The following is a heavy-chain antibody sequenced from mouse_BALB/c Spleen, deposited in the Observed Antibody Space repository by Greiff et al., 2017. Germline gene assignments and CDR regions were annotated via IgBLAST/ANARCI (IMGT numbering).Heavy chain of an antibody. CDR2: IDPANGNT. CDR1: GFNIKDTY. V-gene: IGHV14-3*02. D-gene: IGHD2-13*01. CDR3: ASHGDGDAMDY. J-gene: IGHJ4*01. Sequence: EVQLQQSGAELVKPGASVKLSCTASGFNIKDTYMHWVKQRPEQGLEWIGRIDPANGNTKYDPKFQGKATITADTSSNTAYLQLSSLTSEDTAVYYCASHGDGDAMDYWGQGTSVTVSS.